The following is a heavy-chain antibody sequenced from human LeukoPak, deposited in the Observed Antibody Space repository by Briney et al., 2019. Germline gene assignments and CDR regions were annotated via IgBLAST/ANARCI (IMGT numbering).Heavy chain of an antibody. CDR1: GFTFSSYG. J-gene: IGHJ3*02. CDR2: ISYDGSNK. CDR3: ARDGGFGELLDNAFDI. D-gene: IGHD3-10*01. V-gene: IGHV3-30*03. Sequence: GGSLRLSCAASGFTFSSYGMHWVRQAPGKGLEWVAVISYDGSNKYYADSVKGRFTISRDNSKNTLYLQMNSLRAEDTAVYYCARDGGFGELLDNAFDIWGQGTMVTVSS.